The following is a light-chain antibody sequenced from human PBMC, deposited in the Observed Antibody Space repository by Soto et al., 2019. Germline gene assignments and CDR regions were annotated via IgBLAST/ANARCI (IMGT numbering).Light chain of an antibody. CDR2: QDS. J-gene: IGLJ2*01. CDR1: KLGDQY. CDR3: QAWDRSTVV. Sequence: SYELTQPPSVSVSPGQTATITCSGDKLGDQYACWYQQKPGQSPVLVIYQDSKRPSGIPERFSGSNSGNTASLTISGTQAMDEADYYCQAWDRSTVVLGGGTKLTVL. V-gene: IGLV3-1*01.